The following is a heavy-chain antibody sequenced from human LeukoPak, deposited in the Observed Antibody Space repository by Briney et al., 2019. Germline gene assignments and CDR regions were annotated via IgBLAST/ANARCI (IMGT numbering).Heavy chain of an antibody. Sequence: ASVKVSCKASGYTFTSYYMHWARQAPGQGLEWMGIINPSGGSTSYAQKFQGRVTMTRDTSTSTVYMELSSLRSEDTAVYYCARAYDFWSGYYGGPGYWGQGTLVTVSS. CDR3: ARAYDFWSGYYGGPGY. D-gene: IGHD3-3*01. CDR1: GYTFTSYY. CDR2: INPSGGST. J-gene: IGHJ4*02. V-gene: IGHV1-46*01.